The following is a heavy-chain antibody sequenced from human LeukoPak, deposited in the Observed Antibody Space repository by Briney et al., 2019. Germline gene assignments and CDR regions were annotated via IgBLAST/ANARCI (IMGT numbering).Heavy chain of an antibody. Sequence: SETLSLTCAVYGGSFSGYYWSWIRQPPGKGLEWIGEINHSGSTNYNPSLKSRVTISVDTSKNQFSLKLNSVTAADTAVYYCARGDGSGSYIWFDPWGQGTLVTVSS. J-gene: IGHJ5*02. D-gene: IGHD3-10*01. CDR1: GGSFSGYY. V-gene: IGHV4-34*01. CDR3: ARGDGSGSYIWFDP. CDR2: INHSGST.